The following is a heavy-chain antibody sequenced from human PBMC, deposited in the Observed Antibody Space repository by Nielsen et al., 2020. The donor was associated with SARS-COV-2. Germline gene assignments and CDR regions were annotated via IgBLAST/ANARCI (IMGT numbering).Heavy chain of an antibody. V-gene: IGHV1-2*02. CDR1: GYTFTGYY. D-gene: IGHD6-6*01. J-gene: IGHJ4*02. CDR3: ARGGSIPARPLDY. CDR2: INPNSGGT. Sequence: ASVKVSCKASGYTFTGYYMHWVRQAPGQGLEWMGWINPNSGGTHYAQKFQGRVTMTRDTSISTAYMELSRLRSDDTAVYYCARGGSIPARPLDYWGLGTLVTVSS.